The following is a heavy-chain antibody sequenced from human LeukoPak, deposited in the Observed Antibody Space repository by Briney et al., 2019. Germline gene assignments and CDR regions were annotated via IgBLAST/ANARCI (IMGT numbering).Heavy chain of an antibody. D-gene: IGHD5-12*01. CDR2: ILYDGSNK. V-gene: IGHV3-30*02. CDR3: ARERRIEATIRYYYIDV. Sequence: PGGSLRLSCAASGFTFSSYSMNWVRQAPGKGLEWVAFILYDGSNKYYADSVKGRFTISRDNAKNTVYLQMNSLRAEDKAVYYCARERRIEATIRYYYIDVWGKGTTVTISS. CDR1: GFTFSSYS. J-gene: IGHJ6*03.